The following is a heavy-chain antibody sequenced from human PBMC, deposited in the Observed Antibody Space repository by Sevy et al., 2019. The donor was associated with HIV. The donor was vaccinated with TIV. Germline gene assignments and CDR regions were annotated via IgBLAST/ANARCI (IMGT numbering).Heavy chain of an antibody. CDR1: GLTFSNAW. J-gene: IGHJ4*02. V-gene: IGHV3-15*01. CDR3: TTGTYYDFWSGYYIGGD. D-gene: IGHD3-3*01. CDR2: IKSKTDGGTT. Sequence: GGSLRLSCAASGLTFSNAWMSWVRQAPGKGLEWVGRIKSKTDGGTTDYAEHVKGSFTISKDDSTNKLYQQMNSMKTEETAVYYCTTGTYYDFWSGYYIGGDWGQGTLVTVSS.